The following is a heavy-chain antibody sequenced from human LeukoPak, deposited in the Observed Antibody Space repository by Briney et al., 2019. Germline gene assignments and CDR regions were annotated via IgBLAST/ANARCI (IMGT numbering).Heavy chain of an antibody. CDR2: IIPIFGTA. CDR1: GGTFSSYA. CDR3: ATRPNYYYDSSGSFDY. V-gene: IGHV1-69*13. D-gene: IGHD3-22*01. Sequence: SVKVSCKASGGTFSSYAISWVRQAPGQGLEWMGGIIPIFGTANYAQKFQGRVTITADESTSTAYMELSSLRSEDTAVYYCATRPNYYYDSSGSFDYWGQGTLVTVSS. J-gene: IGHJ4*02.